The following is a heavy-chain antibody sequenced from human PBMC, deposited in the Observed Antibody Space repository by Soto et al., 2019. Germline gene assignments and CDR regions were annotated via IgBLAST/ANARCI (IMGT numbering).Heavy chain of an antibody. Sequence: QVQLVQSGAEMKTPGASVKVSCKARGFTFTTNDIHWVRQAPGQRLEWMGWMNGNTDSTDSAEDFEGRITMTWNTSISTAYMELTDLTSEDTAVYYCAREVVEVTSIWLDPWGQGTHLTVSS. J-gene: IGHJ5*02. V-gene: IGHV1-8*02. D-gene: IGHD1-1*01. CDR2: MNGNTDST. CDR1: GFTFTTND. CDR3: AREVVEVTSIWLDP.